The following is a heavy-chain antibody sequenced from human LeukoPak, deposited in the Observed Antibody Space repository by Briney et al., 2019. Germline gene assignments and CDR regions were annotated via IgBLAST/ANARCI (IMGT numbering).Heavy chain of an antibody. D-gene: IGHD6-13*01. CDR1: GYTFTGYY. V-gene: IGHV1-2*02. Sequence: ASVKVSCKASGYTFTGYYMHWVRQAPGQGLEWMGWINLNSGGTNYAQKFQGRVTMTRGTSISTAYMELSSLRSEDTAVYYCARVILGSSSPKDTYYYGMDVWGQGTTVTVSS. CDR3: ARVILGSSSPKDTYYYGMDV. J-gene: IGHJ6*02. CDR2: INLNSGGT.